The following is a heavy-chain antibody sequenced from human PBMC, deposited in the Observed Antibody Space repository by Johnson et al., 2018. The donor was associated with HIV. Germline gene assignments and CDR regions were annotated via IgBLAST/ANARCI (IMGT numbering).Heavy chain of an antibody. CDR1: GFTVSSNY. Sequence: VQLVESGGGVVQPGGSLRLSCAASGFTVSSNYMSWVRQAPGKGLEWVSVIYSGGSTYYVDSVKGRFTISRDNAKNSLYLQMNSLRAEDTAVYYCARDQSEVDAFDIWGQGTMVTVSS. V-gene: IGHV3-66*01. CDR3: ARDQSEVDAFDI. J-gene: IGHJ3*02. CDR2: IYSGGST.